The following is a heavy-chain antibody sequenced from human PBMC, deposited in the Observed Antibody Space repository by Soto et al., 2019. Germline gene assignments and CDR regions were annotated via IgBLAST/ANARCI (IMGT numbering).Heavy chain of an antibody. D-gene: IGHD1-7*01. Sequence: QVQLQESGPGLVKPSETLSLTCTVSGGPTGVSSGAWTRRPQGRGLEWIGYIFYSGSTTSNPSLKSRVTISVDTSKNQFSLKLSSVTAADTAVYYCAREGLTGTIGLYYYYGMDVWGQGTTVTVSS. CDR2: IFYSGST. V-gene: IGHV4-59*13. CDR1: GGPTGVSS. CDR3: AREGLTGTIGLYYYYGMDV. J-gene: IGHJ6*02.